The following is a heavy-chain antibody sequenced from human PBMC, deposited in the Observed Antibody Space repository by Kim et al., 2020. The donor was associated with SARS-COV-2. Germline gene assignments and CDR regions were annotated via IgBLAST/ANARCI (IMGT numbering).Heavy chain of an antibody. CDR3: ARDPFSSAWRHGSWYFDL. Sequence: GGSLRLSCAASGFTFSSYSMNWVRQAPGKGLEWVSSISSTSTYIYYADSVKGRFTISRDNAKNSLYLQMSSLRAEDTAVYYCARDPFSSAWRHGSWYFDLWGRGTLVTLS. D-gene: IGHD6-19*01. V-gene: IGHV3-21*01. CDR1: GFTFSSYS. J-gene: IGHJ2*01. CDR2: ISSTSTYI.